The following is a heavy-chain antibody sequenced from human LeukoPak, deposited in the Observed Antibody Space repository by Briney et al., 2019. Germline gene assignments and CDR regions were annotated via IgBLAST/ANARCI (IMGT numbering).Heavy chain of an antibody. Sequence: GGSLRLSCAASGFTFNNYAMSWVRQAPGKGLEWVAAINYSGGSTYYAGSVKGRFTISRDNSKNTLYLQMNNLRAEDTAVYFCAKGLLSSLVRGVTIEGHDYWGQGTLVTVSS. J-gene: IGHJ4*02. CDR1: GFTFNNYA. D-gene: IGHD3-10*01. CDR3: AKGLLSSLVRGVTIEGHDY. CDR2: INYSGGST. V-gene: IGHV3-23*01.